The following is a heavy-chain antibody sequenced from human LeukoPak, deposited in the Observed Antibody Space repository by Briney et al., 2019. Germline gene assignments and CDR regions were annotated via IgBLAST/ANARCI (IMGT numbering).Heavy chain of an antibody. J-gene: IGHJ4*02. D-gene: IGHD3-22*01. Sequence: GGSLRLSCAASGFTFANYAMNWVRQAPGKGLEWVANIKQDGSEKYYVDSVKGRSTISRDNAKNSLYLQMNSLRAEDTAVYYCARTRITMIVGLASRFDYWGQGTLVTVSS. V-gene: IGHV3-7*01. CDR1: GFTFANYA. CDR3: ARTRITMIVGLASRFDY. CDR2: IKQDGSEK.